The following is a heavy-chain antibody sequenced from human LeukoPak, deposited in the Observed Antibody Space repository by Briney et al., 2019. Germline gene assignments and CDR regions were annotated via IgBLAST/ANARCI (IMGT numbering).Heavy chain of an antibody. Sequence: AGGSLRLSCAASGFTFSSYAMSWVRQAPGKGLEWVAFIRYDGSNKYYADSVKGRFTISRDNSKNTLYLQMNSLRAEDTAVYYCAKISPYSSSGRRNYYYYYMDVWGKGTTVTVSS. CDR3: AKISPYSSSGRRNYYYYYMDV. D-gene: IGHD6-6*01. CDR1: GFTFSSYA. CDR2: IRYDGSNK. V-gene: IGHV3-30*02. J-gene: IGHJ6*03.